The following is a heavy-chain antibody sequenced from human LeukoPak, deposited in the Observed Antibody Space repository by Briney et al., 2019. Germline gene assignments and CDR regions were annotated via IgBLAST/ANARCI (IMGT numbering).Heavy chain of an antibody. D-gene: IGHD3-22*01. J-gene: IGHJ4*02. Sequence: GGSLRLSCAASGFTFDDYTMHWVRRAPGKGLEWVSVISWHGSTTKYADSVRGRFTISRDNRKNSLSLQMNSLGPEDTALYYCAKDIGDSIGYNYFDSWGQGTLVTVPS. CDR3: AKDIGDSIGYNYFDS. V-gene: IGHV3-43*01. CDR1: GFTFDDYT. CDR2: ISWHGSTT.